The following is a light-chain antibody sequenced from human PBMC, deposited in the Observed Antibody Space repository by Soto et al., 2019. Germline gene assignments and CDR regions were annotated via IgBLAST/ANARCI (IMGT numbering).Light chain of an antibody. Sequence: DIQMTQSPSSLSASVGDRVTITCRASQSISSYFNWYQQKPGKAPKLLIYAASSLQSGVPSRFSGSGSGTDVTLTISSLQPEDFATYYCQQSYSTPIFGGGTKVEIK. J-gene: IGKJ4*01. V-gene: IGKV1-39*01. CDR2: AAS. CDR1: QSISSY. CDR3: QQSYSTPI.